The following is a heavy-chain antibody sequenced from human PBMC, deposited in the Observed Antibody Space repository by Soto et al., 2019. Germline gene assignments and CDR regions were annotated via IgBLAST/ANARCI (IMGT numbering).Heavy chain of an antibody. CDR2: IYPGDTT. CDR3: AKHFDSGCPDY. J-gene: IGHJ4*02. V-gene: IGHV3-53*01. Sequence: GGSLRLSCVVSGFTVSSANYMSWVRQAPGKGLEWVSVIYPGDTTFYADSVKGRFTISRDNSKNTLYLQMNNLRAEDTAVYYCAKHFDSGCPDYWGQGTLVTVSS. CDR1: GFTVSSANY. D-gene: IGHD6-19*01.